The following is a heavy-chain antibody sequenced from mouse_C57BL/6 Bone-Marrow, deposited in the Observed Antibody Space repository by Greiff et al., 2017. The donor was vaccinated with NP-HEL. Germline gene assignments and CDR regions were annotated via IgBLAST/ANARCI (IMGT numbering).Heavy chain of an antibody. CDR3: ARAPYYYGSLYYYAMDY. CDR1: GFTFSSYA. CDR2: ISDGGSYT. D-gene: IGHD1-1*01. J-gene: IGHJ4*01. V-gene: IGHV5-4*03. Sequence: EVMLVESGGGLVKPGGSLKLSCAASGFTFSSYAMSWVRQTPEKRLEWVATISDGGSYTYYPDNVKGRFTISRDNAKNNLYLQMSHLKSEDTAMYYCARAPYYYGSLYYYAMDYWGQGTSVTVSS.